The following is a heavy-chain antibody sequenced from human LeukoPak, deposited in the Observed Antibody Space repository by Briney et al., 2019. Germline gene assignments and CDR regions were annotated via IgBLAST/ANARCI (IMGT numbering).Heavy chain of an antibody. V-gene: IGHV3-53*01. J-gene: IGHJ4*02. D-gene: IGHD4-17*01. CDR2: IYSGGST. CDR3: AKGSTVTPLYYFDY. Sequence: GGSLRLSCAASGFTVSSNYMSWVRQAPGKGLEWVSVIYSGGSTYYADSVKGRFTISRDNSKNTLYLQMNSLRAEDTAVYYCAKGSTVTPLYYFDYWGQGTLVTVSS. CDR1: GFTVSSNY.